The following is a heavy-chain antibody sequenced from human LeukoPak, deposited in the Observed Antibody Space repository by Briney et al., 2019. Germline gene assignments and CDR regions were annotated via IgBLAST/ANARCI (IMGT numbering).Heavy chain of an antibody. CDR2: IYPGDSDT. CDR3: ARHHASITGDDAFDI. D-gene: IGHD1-14*01. J-gene: IGHJ3*02. CDR1: GYSFTSYW. Sequence: GESLKISCKGSGYSFTSYWIGWVRQMPGKGLEWMGTIYPGDSDTRYSPSFQGQVTISDDKSISTAYLQWSSLKASDTAMYYCARHHASITGDDAFDIWGQGTMVTVSS. V-gene: IGHV5-51*01.